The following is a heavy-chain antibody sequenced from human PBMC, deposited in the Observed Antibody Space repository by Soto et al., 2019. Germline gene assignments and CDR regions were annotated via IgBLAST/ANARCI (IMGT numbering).Heavy chain of an antibody. CDR3: ARWSPTGISWFDP. D-gene: IGHD2-15*01. CDR2: IHPGDSGT. CDR1: GYIFINYY. Sequence: GESLKISCQGSGYIFINYYIAWVRQMPGKGLEWMGIIHPGDSGTRYSPSFEGQVTISADKSISTAYLQWSSLEASDTAMYYCARWSPTGISWFDPWGQGTLVTVSS. V-gene: IGHV5-51*01. J-gene: IGHJ5*02.